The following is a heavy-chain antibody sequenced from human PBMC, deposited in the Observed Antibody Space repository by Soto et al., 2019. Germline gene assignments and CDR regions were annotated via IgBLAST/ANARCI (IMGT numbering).Heavy chain of an antibody. V-gene: IGHV4-39*01. CDR1: GGSVTNSSYY. J-gene: IGHJ4*02. Sequence: PSETLSLTCTVSGGSVTNSSYYWGWIRQSPGKGLEWIGSVYYRGRSYSKSSVKSRVTISVDTSKNRFSLSLNSVTASDTAVYFWVSQRTTVPTQAYFDYWGPGALVTVPQ. D-gene: IGHD4-17*01. CDR2: VYYRGRS. CDR3: VSQRTTVPTQAYFDY.